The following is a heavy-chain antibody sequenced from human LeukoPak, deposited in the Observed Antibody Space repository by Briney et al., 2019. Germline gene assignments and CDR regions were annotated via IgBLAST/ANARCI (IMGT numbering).Heavy chain of an antibody. CDR3: AREPSRTIFGVVPNQPPN. CDR1: GGSISSGGYY. V-gene: IGHV4-31*03. CDR2: IYYSGST. J-gene: IGHJ4*02. Sequence: SQTLSLTCTVSGGSISSGGYYWSWIRQHPGKGLEWIGYIYYSGSTYYNPSLKSRVTISVDTSKNQFSLKLSSVTAADTAVYYCAREPSRTIFGVVPNQPPNWGQGTLVTVSS. D-gene: IGHD3-3*01.